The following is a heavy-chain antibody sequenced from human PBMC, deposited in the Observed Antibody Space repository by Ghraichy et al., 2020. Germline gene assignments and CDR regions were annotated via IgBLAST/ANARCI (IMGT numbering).Heavy chain of an antibody. CDR1: GFTFSSYA. CDR3: AKPPSVLWFGELLVGAKDY. V-gene: IGHV3-23*01. CDR2: ISGSGGST. D-gene: IGHD3-10*01. Sequence: GGSLRLSCAASGFTFSSYAMSWVRQAPGKGLEWVSAISGSGGSTYYADSVKGRFTISRDNSKNTLYLQMNSLRAEDTAVYYCAKPPSVLWFGELLVGAKDYWGQGTLVTVSS. J-gene: IGHJ4*02.